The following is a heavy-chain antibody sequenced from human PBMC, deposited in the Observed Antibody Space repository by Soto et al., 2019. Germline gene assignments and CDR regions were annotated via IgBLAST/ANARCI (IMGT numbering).Heavy chain of an antibody. Sequence: QVQLQQWGAGLLKPSETLSLTCAVYGGSFRGYYWSWIRQPPGKGLEWIGEINHSGSTNYNPSLKSRVTISVDTSKNQFSLKLSSVTAADTAVYYCARGRAYYGSGSYLSYYYMDVWGKGTTVTVSS. CDR2: INHSGST. J-gene: IGHJ6*03. CDR1: GGSFRGYY. CDR3: ARGRAYYGSGSYLSYYYMDV. D-gene: IGHD3-10*01. V-gene: IGHV4-34*01.